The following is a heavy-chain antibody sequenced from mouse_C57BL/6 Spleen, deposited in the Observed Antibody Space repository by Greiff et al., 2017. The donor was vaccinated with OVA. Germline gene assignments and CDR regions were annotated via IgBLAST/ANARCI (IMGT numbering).Heavy chain of an antibody. D-gene: IGHD1-1*01. V-gene: IGHV1-81*01. J-gene: IGHJ2*01. CDR2: IYPRSGNT. CDR3: ARNPITTVVATSFDY. CDR1: GYTFTSYG. Sequence: VKLQESGAELARPGASVKLSCKASGYTFTSYGISWVKQRTGQGLEWIGEIYPRSGNTYYNEKFKGKATLTADKSSSTAYMELRSLTSEDSAVYFCARNPITTVVATSFDYWGQGTTLTVSS.